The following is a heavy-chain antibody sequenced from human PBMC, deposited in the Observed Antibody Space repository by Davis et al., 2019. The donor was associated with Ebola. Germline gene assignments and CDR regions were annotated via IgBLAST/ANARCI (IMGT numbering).Heavy chain of an antibody. J-gene: IGHJ3*02. CDR2: ISYYGSIK. CDR1: GFTFSSYA. D-gene: IGHD6-13*01. V-gene: IGHV3-30*04. Sequence: GESLKISCAASGFTFSSYAMHWVRQAPGKGLEWVALISYYGSIKYYADSVKGRFTISRDNSKNTLSLQMNSLRAEDTAVYYCARDVGQYLVSAFDIWGQGTMVTVSS. CDR3: ARDVGQYLVSAFDI.